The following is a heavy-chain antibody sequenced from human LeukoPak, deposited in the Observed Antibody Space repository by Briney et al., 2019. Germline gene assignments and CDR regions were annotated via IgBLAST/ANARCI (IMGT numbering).Heavy chain of an antibody. D-gene: IGHD3-10*01. CDR2: ISAYNGNT. Sequence: ASVKVSCKASGYTFTSYAMNWVRQAPGQGLEWMGWISAYNGNTNYAQKLQGRVTMTTDTSTSTAYMELRSLRSDDTAVYYCARDMDYYAPYYFDYWGQGTLVTVSS. V-gene: IGHV1-18*01. CDR3: ARDMDYYAPYYFDY. J-gene: IGHJ4*02. CDR1: GYTFTSYA.